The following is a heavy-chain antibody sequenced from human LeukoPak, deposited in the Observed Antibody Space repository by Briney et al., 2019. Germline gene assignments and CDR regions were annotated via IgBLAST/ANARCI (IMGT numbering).Heavy chain of an antibody. CDR3: AKDQGYSGWYCVDY. V-gene: IGHV3-23*01. Sequence: PGGSLRLSCAASGFTFSSYAMSWVRQAPGKGLEWVSAISGSGGSTYYADSVKGRFTISRDNSKNTLYLQMNSLRAEDTAVYYCAKDQGYSGWYCVDYWGQGTLVTVSS. CDR2: ISGSGGST. CDR1: GFTFSSYA. J-gene: IGHJ4*02. D-gene: IGHD6-19*01.